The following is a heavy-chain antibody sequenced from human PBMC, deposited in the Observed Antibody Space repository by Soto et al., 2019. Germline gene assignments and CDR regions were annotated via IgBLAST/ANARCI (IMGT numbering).Heavy chain of an antibody. D-gene: IGHD5-12*01. CDR3: ARGDGYIFDY. J-gene: IGHJ4*02. Sequence: QVQLVQSGAEVKKPGASVKVSCKASGYTFVSYEINWVRQATGQGPEWMGWMNPNSGNTGYAQKFPGRVTMTTNTSISTAYMELSSLRSDDTAVYSCARGDGYIFDYWGQGTLITVSS. CDR1: GYTFVSYE. V-gene: IGHV1-8*01. CDR2: MNPNSGNT.